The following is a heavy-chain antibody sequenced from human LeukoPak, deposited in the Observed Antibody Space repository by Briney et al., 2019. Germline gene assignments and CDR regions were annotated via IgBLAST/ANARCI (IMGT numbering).Heavy chain of an antibody. J-gene: IGHJ3*02. CDR1: GGSFSGYY. CDR3: ARGQVDGSGSYYIAGDI. V-gene: IGHV4-34*01. CDR2: INHSGST. Sequence: PSETLSLTCAVYGGSFSGYYWSWIRQPPGKGLEWIGEINHSGSTYYNPSLKSRVTISVDTSKNQFSLKLSSVTAADTAVYYCARGQVDGSGSYYIAGDIWGQGTMVTVSS. D-gene: IGHD3-10*01.